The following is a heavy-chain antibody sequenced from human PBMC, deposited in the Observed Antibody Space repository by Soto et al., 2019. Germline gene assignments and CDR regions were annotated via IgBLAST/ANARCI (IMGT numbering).Heavy chain of an antibody. CDR3: ARGRDDRFGRHYFGLDV. CDR2: IVPKFGTT. J-gene: IGHJ6*02. Sequence: QVRLVQSGAEVNKPGSSVKVSCKGSGGTFTSYIITWVRHAPGQGLEWVGGIVPKFGTTNYAQKFQGRVTLTADESSIIVYLELSNLRSEDTGVYYCARGRDDRFGRHYFGLDVWGQGTTVTVS. CDR1: GGTFTSYI. V-gene: IGHV1-69*12. D-gene: IGHD1-1*01.